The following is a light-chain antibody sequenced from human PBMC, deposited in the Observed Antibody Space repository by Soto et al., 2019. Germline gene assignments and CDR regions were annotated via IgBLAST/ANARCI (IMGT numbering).Light chain of an antibody. CDR1: SSNIGGNT. Sequence: QSVLTQPPSASGTPGQTVTLSCSGSSSNIGGNTMNWYQQLPGTAPRLLIYSNILRPSGVPERFSGSKSGTSASLAISRLQSEDEADYYCSSWDDSLNGPVFGGGTKLTVL. J-gene: IGLJ2*01. CDR2: SNI. V-gene: IGLV1-44*01. CDR3: SSWDDSLNGPV.